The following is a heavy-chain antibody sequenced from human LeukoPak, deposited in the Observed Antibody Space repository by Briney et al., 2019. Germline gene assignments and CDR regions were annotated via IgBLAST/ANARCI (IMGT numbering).Heavy chain of an antibody. Sequence: PSETLSLTCTVSGGSISSYYWSWIRQPPGKGLEWIGYIYYSGSTNYNPSLKSRVIISVDTSKNQFSLKLSSVTAADTAVYYCATYSSTGIFQHWGQGTLVTVS. CDR1: GGSISSYY. CDR3: ATYSSTGIFQH. D-gene: IGHD6-13*01. CDR2: IYYSGST. V-gene: IGHV4-59*01. J-gene: IGHJ1*01.